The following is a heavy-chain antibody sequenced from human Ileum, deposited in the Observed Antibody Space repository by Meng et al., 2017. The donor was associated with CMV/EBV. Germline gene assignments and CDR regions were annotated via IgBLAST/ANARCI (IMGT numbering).Heavy chain of an antibody. Sequence: QEQVKTSCPRLVEPSSPTTLTVGISGESFSSNIGALSWIKQSPSRGLEWTGRTYYRSKGYGEYAVSGKSRVTNTPDTFKKQFSLHLNSVSPEETGIYFCAREMGAHDYWGQGTLVTVSS. D-gene: IGHD4/OR15-4a*01. CDR2: TYYRSKGYG. CDR1: GESFSSNIGA. J-gene: IGHJ4*02. V-gene: IGHV6-1*01. CDR3: AREMGAHDY.